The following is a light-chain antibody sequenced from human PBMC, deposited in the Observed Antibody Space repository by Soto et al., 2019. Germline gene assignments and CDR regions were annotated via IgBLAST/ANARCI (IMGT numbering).Light chain of an antibody. CDR1: QSISTY. J-gene: IGKJ4*01. V-gene: IGKV1-39*01. CDR3: QQSYTSPVT. Sequence: DIQMTQSPSTLSASVGDRVTITCRASQSISTYLNWYEQKPGKAPNLLIYGAFNLQSGVPSRSIGGGSGTDFTLTISSLQPEDFGNYYCQQSYTSPVTFGGGTKVDIK. CDR2: GAF.